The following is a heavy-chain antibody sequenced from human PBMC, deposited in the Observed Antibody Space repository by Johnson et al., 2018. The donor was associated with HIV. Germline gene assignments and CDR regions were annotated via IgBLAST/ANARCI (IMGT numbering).Heavy chain of an antibody. CDR1: GVTVSTNY. CDR3: AREGGGTLVLGDEGAFDV. V-gene: IGHV3-53*01. J-gene: IGHJ3*01. CDR2: IYSGGST. Sequence: VQLVESGGGLVQPGGSLRLSCAASGVTVSTNYMSWVRQAPGKGLEWVSVIYSGGSTYYADSVKGRFTISSDHSTNTLYLQMNSLRVEDTAVYYCAREGGGTLVLGDEGAFDVWGQGTMVTVSS. D-gene: IGHD3-10*01.